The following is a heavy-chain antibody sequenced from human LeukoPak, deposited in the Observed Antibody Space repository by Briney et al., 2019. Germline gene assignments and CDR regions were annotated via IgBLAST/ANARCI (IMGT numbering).Heavy chain of an antibody. V-gene: IGHV1-24*01. D-gene: IGHD2-15*01. J-gene: IGHJ4*02. CDR3: ARDDCSGGSCSGGHYLDY. CDR1: GYTLTELS. CDR2: FDPEDGET. Sequence: ASVKVSCKVSGYTLTELSMHWVRQAPGKGLEWMGGFDPEDGETIYAQKFQDRITMTTDTSTTTAYMELRSLTSDDTAVYYCARDDCSGGSCSGGHYLDYWGQGSLVTVSS.